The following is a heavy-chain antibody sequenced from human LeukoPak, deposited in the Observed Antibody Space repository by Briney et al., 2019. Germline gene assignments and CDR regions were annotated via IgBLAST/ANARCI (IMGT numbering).Heavy chain of an antibody. CDR3: AKGSGNGYGSGPFDH. Sequence: PGGSLRLSCAASGFTFSNSGMGWVRQAPGKGLEWVSAISTDAGETHYADSVKGRFTISRDNSKNTVSLQMSSLRAEDTALYYCAKGSGNGYGSGPFDHWGQGTLVTVSS. J-gene: IGHJ4*02. V-gene: IGHV3-23*01. CDR2: ISTDAGET. D-gene: IGHD3-10*01. CDR1: GFTFSNSG.